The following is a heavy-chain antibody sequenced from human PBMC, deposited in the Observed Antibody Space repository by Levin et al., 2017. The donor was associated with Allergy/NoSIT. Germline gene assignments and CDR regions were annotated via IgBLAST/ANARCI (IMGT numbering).Heavy chain of an antibody. CDR3: AKETVYFRMVATSGDY. CDR1: GFTFSSYA. J-gene: IGHJ4*02. Sequence: PGESLKISCAASGFTFSSYAMSWVRQAPGKGLEWVSAISGSGGSTYYADSVKGRFTISRDNSKNTLYLQMNSLRAEDTAVYYCAKETVYFRMVATSGDYWGQGTLVTVSS. CDR2: ISGSGGST. D-gene: IGHD5-12*01. V-gene: IGHV3-23*01.